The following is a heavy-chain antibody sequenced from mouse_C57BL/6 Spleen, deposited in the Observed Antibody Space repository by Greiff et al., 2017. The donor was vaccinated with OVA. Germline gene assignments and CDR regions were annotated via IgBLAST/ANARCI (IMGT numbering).Heavy chain of an antibody. V-gene: IGHV1-42*01. Sequence: VQLQQSGPELVKPGASVKISCKASGYSFTGYYMNWVKQSPEKSLEWIGEINPSTGGTTYNQKFKAKATLTVDKSSSTAYMQLKSLTSEDSAVYYWATSTGTRGYFDYWGQGTTLTVSS. CDR2: INPSTGGT. J-gene: IGHJ2*01. CDR1: GYSFTGYY. CDR3: ATSTGTRGYFDY. D-gene: IGHD4-1*01.